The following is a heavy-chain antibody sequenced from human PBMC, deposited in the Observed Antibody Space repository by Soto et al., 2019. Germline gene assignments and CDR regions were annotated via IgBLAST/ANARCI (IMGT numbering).Heavy chain of an antibody. Sequence: ASVKVSCKASGYTFTSYGISWVRQAPGQGLEWMGWISAYNGNTNYAQKLQGRVTMTTDTSMSTAYMELRSLRSDDTAVYYCARDLGGITMVREVHYYYGMDVWGQGTTVTVSS. CDR1: GYTFTSYG. V-gene: IGHV1-18*01. J-gene: IGHJ6*02. D-gene: IGHD3-10*01. CDR3: ARDLGGITMVREVHYYYGMDV. CDR2: ISAYNGNT.